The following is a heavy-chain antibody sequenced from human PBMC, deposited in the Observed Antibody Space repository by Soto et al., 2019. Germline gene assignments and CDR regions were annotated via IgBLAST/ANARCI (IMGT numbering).Heavy chain of an antibody. J-gene: IGHJ6*02. CDR2: ISSSGDDI. V-gene: IGHV3-21*01. D-gene: IGHD4-4*01. CDR1: GFTFSSYS. CDR3: ARDSNNRPSGMDV. Sequence: EVQLVESGGGLVKPGGSLRLSCAASGFTFSSYSINWVRQAPGKVREWVSSISSSGDDIYYADSVKGRFTISRDNAKNSLFLQMNGLTAEDTAVYYCARDSNNRPSGMDVWGQGTTVTVSS.